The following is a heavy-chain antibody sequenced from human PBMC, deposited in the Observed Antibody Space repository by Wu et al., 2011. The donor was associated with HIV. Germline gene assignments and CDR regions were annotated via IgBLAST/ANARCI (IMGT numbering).Heavy chain of an antibody. V-gene: IGHV1-69*01. CDR1: GGTFSRHA. J-gene: IGHJ5*02. CDR3: ARGEAKLGIPHWFDP. CDR2: IIPMFGTA. Sequence: QVQLVQSGAEVKKPGSSVKVSCKASGGTFSRHAISWVRQAPGQGLEWMGGIIPMFGTANYAHKFQGRVTIVTDESTTTAYMELSSLRSEDTAVYYCARGEAKLGIPHWFDPLGPGNPGHRLL. D-gene: IGHD7-27*01.